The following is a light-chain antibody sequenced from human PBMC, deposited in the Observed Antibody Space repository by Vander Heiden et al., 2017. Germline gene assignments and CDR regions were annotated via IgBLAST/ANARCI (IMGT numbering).Light chain of an antibody. CDR2: DTS. CDR3: LLSYSGAGMV. J-gene: IGLJ2*01. Sequence: QAVVTQEPSLTVSPGGPVTLTCGSSTGPVTSGHYPYWFQQKPGHAPRILLYDTSNKPAWTPARFSGSLLGGKAALTLSGAQPEDEAEYYCLLSYSGAGMVFGGGTKLTVL. CDR1: TGPVTSGHY. V-gene: IGLV7-46*01.